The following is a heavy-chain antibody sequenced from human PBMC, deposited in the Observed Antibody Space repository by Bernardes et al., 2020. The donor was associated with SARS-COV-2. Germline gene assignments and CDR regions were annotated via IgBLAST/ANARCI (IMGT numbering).Heavy chain of an antibody. CDR1: GFTFANYA. V-gene: IGHV3-49*04. CDR2: IRSKPYGGTT. CDR3: AGSFYAFYLDY. D-gene: IGHD1-26*01. Sequence: GGSLRLSCATSGFTFANYAMTWVRQAPGKGLEWVGVIRSKPYGGTTEYAASVKGRFIISRDDSKSFVYLQINSLKIEDTAVYFCAGSFYAFYLDYWGQGTPVTVSS. J-gene: IGHJ4*02.